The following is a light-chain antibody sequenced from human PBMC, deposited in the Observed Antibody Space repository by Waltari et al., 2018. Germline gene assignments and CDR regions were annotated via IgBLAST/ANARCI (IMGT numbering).Light chain of an antibody. V-gene: IGLV3-21*03. Sequence: SYVLTQPPSVSVAPGKTATITCGGNNIGGKSVHWHQQKPGQAPVLVVYNDNDRPSGIPERFSGSNSGNTATLTISRVEVGDEADYYCQLWDIGSDHKVFGSGTNVIVL. J-gene: IGLJ1*01. CDR2: NDN. CDR1: NIGGKS. CDR3: QLWDIGSDHKV.